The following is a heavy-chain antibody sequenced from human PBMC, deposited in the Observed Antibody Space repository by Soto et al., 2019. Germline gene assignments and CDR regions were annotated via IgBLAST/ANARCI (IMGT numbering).Heavy chain of an antibody. D-gene: IGHD6-13*01. Sequence: ASVKVSCKASGYTFTSYYMHWVRQAPGQGLEWMGIINPSGGSTSYAQKFQGRVTMTRDTSTSTVYMELSSLRSEDTAVYYCARVTKRAAAGTVFGYWGQGTLVTVSS. CDR1: GYTFTSYY. V-gene: IGHV1-46*01. CDR3: ARVTKRAAAGTVFGY. CDR2: INPSGGST. J-gene: IGHJ4*02.